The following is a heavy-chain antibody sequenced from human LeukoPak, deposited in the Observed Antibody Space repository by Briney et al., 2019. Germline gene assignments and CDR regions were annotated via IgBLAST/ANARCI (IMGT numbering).Heavy chain of an antibody. CDR3: ASAEIFDFWNGYYYFDY. V-gene: IGHV4-34*01. D-gene: IGHD3-3*01. J-gene: IGHJ4*02. Sequence: SETLSLTCAVYGGSFSGYYWSWIRQPPGKGLEWIGEINHSGSTNYNPSLKSRVTISVDTSKNQFSLKLSSVTAADTAMFYCASAEIFDFWNGYYYFDYWGQGTLVTVSS. CDR1: GGSFSGYY. CDR2: INHSGST.